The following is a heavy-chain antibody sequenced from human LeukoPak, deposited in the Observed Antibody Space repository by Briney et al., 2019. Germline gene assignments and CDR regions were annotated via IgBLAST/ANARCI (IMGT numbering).Heavy chain of an antibody. CDR3: AKSSRDCSGGSCLVYFDY. CDR2: ISGSGGST. V-gene: IGHV3-23*01. Sequence: GGSLRLSCAASGFTFSSYAMSWLRQAPGKGPEWVSAISGSGGSTYYADSVKGRFTISRDNSKNTLYLQMNSLRAEDTAVYYCAKSSRDCSGGSCLVYFDYWGQGTLVTVSS. CDR1: GFTFSSYA. D-gene: IGHD2-15*01. J-gene: IGHJ4*02.